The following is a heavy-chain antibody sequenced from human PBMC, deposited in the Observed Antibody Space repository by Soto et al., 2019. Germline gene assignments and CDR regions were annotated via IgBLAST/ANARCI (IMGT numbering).Heavy chain of an antibody. CDR2: ISYDGSNK. D-gene: IGHD4-17*01. Sequence: GGSLRLSCAASGFTFSSYGMHWVRQAPGKGLEWVAVISYDGSNKYYADSVKGRFTISRDNSKNTLYLQMNSLRAEDTAVYYCAKDRGKTTVTTLRKYGMDVWGQGTTVTVSS. CDR1: GFTFSSYG. CDR3: AKDRGKTTVTTLRKYGMDV. V-gene: IGHV3-30*18. J-gene: IGHJ6*02.